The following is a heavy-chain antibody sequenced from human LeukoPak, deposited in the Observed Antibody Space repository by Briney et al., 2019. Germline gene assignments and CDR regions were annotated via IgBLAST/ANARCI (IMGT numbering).Heavy chain of an antibody. CDR1: GFTFSSYA. Sequence: PGGSLRLSCAASGFTFSSYAMHWVRQAPGKGLEYVSAISSNGGSTYYANSVEGRFTISRDNSKNTLYLQMGSLRAEDMAVYYCARGSGSYLTPAEYFQHWGQGTLVTVSS. CDR3: ARGSGSYLTPAEYFQH. V-gene: IGHV3-64*01. CDR2: ISSNGGST. D-gene: IGHD1-26*01. J-gene: IGHJ1*01.